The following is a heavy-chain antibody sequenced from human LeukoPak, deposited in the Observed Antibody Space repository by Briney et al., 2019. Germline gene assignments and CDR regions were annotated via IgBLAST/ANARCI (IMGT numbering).Heavy chain of an antibody. V-gene: IGHV4-59*01. CDR3: AREGGKYYYDSSGYYDY. D-gene: IGHD3-22*01. CDR2: IYYSGST. Sequence: NPSETLSLTCTVSGGSISSYYWSWIRQPPGKGLEWIGYIYYSGSTNYNPSLKSRVTISVDTSKNQFSLKLSSVTAADTAVYYCAREGGKYYYDSSGYYDYWGQGTLVTVSS. CDR1: GGSISSYY. J-gene: IGHJ4*02.